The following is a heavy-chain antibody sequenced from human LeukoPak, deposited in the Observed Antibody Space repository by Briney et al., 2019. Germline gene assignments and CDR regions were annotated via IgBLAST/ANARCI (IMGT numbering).Heavy chain of an antibody. D-gene: IGHD5-18*01. CDR1: GGSFSGYH. J-gene: IGHJ4*02. CDR2: INHSGST. V-gene: IGHV4-34*01. CDR3: ARGPQGTWIQLWKFDY. Sequence: PSETLSLTCAVYGGSFSGYHWSWIRQPPGKGLEWIGEINHSGSTNYNPSLKSRVTISVDTSKNQFSLKLSSVTAADTAVYYCARGPQGTWIQLWKFDYWGQGTLVTVSS.